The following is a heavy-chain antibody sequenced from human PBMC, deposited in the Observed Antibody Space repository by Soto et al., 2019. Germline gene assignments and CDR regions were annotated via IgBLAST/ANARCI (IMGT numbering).Heavy chain of an antibody. V-gene: IGHV1-2*02. J-gene: IGHJ6*02. CDR2: INPNSGGT. CDR1: GYTFTGAY. CDR3: ARDFTTRSYGADV. D-gene: IGHD5-18*01. Sequence: QAQLVQSGAEVKKPGASVKVSCKASGYTFTGAYIHWVRQAPGQGLEWMGCINPNSGGTEFAQKFQGRVTVTRDTSITTVYMEMNRLRSDDTGVYYCARDFTTRSYGADVWGQGTAVTVSS.